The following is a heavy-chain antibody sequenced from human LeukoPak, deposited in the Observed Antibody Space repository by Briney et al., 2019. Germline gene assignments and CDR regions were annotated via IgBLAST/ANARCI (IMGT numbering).Heavy chain of an antibody. Sequence: GSLRLSCAASGFTFSSYGMYWVRQAPGKGLEWVAVTSYDGSNEYYADSVKGRFTISRDNSKNTLYLQMNSLRTEDTAVYYCAKGEGQQLVRGALDIWGQGTMVTVSS. J-gene: IGHJ3*02. CDR1: GFTFSSYG. CDR2: TSYDGSNE. CDR3: AKGEGQQLVRGALDI. V-gene: IGHV3-30*18. D-gene: IGHD6-13*01.